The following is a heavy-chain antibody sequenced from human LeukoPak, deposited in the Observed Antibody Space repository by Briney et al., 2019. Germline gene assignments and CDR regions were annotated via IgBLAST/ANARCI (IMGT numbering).Heavy chain of an antibody. V-gene: IGHV3-21*01. J-gene: IGHJ4*02. D-gene: IGHD4-23*01. CDR1: GFTFSSYS. CDR2: ISSSSSYI. CDR3: ARDAPSYGGTGD. Sequence: GGSLRLSCAASGFTFSSYSMNWVRQAPGKGLEWVSSISSSSSYIYYADSVKGRFTISRDNAKNSLYLQMNSLRAEDTAVYYCARDAPSYGGTGDWGQGTLVTVSS.